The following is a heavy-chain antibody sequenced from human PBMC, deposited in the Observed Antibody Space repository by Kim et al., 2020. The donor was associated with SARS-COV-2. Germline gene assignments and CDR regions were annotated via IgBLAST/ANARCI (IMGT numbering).Heavy chain of an antibody. V-gene: IGHV3-30*18. CDR2: ISYDGSNK. Sequence: GGSLRLSCAASGFTFSSYVMHWVRQAPGKGLEWVAVISYDGSNKYYADSVKGRFTISRDNSKNTLYLQMNSLRAEDTAVYYCAKEGGYSYGYGAFDIWG. CDR3: AKEGGYSYGYGAFDI. D-gene: IGHD5-18*01. CDR1: GFTFSSYV. J-gene: IGHJ3*02.